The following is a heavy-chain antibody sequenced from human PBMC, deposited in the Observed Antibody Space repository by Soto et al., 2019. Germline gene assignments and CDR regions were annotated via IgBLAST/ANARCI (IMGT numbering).Heavy chain of an antibody. CDR3: ARTTYYDILTGDRFDY. CDR1: GGSISSSNW. CDR2: IYHSGST. Sequence: SETLSLTCAVSGGSISSSNWWSWVRQPPGKGLEWIGEIYHSGSTNYNPSLKNRVTISVDKSKNQFSLKLSSVTAADTAVYYCARTTYYDILTGDRFDYWGQGTLVTVSS. D-gene: IGHD3-9*01. J-gene: IGHJ4*02. V-gene: IGHV4-4*02.